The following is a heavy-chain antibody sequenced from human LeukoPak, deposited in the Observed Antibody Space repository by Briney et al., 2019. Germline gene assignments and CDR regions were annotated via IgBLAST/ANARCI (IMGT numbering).Heavy chain of an antibody. D-gene: IGHD3-10*02. CDR2: ITISGGSA. CDR1: GFTFSSYG. V-gene: IGHV3-23*01. CDR3: AELGITMIGGV. Sequence: PGGFLRLSCAASGFTFSSYGMSWVRQAPGKGLEWVSAITISGGSAYYADSVKGRFTISRDNAKNSLYLQMNSLRAEDTAVYYCAELGITMIGGVWGKGTTVTISS. J-gene: IGHJ6*04.